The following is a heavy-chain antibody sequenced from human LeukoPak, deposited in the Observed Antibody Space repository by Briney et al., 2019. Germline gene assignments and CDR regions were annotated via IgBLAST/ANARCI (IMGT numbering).Heavy chain of an antibody. Sequence: GGSLRLSCAASGFTFSSSTMNWVRQAPGKGLEWVSSITSSSSYTFYADSVKGRFTISRDNAKNSLYLQMNSLRAEDTAVYYCARIVSVTEYFFDYWGQGTLVTVSS. J-gene: IGHJ4*02. V-gene: IGHV3-21*01. D-gene: IGHD2-21*02. CDR2: ITSSSSYT. CDR3: ARIVSVTEYFFDY. CDR1: GFTFSSST.